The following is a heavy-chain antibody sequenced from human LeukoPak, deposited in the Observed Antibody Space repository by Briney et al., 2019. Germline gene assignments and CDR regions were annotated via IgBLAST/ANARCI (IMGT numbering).Heavy chain of an antibody. Sequence: GGSLRLSCAASGFPFSDYYMSWIRQAPGKGLEWVSYISSSGSTIYYADSVKGRFTISRDNAKNSLYLQMNSLRAEDTAVYYCARDPTVYDKLSFDYWGQGTLVTVSS. V-gene: IGHV3-11*01. D-gene: IGHD5/OR15-5a*01. CDR3: ARDPTVYDKLSFDY. CDR2: ISSSGSTI. J-gene: IGHJ4*02. CDR1: GFPFSDYY.